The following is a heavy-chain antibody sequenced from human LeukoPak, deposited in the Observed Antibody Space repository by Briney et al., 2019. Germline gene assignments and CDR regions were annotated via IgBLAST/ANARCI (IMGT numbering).Heavy chain of an antibody. Sequence: SVKVSCKTSGYTFTSYYIHWVRQAPGQGLEWMGIINPSGGSTSYAQKFQGRVTMTRDTSTSTVYMYLSSLRSEDTAVYYCARDSLYGVVDYWGQGTLVTVSS. J-gene: IGHJ4*02. CDR2: INPSGGST. CDR3: ARDSLYGVVDY. V-gene: IGHV1-46*01. CDR1: GYTFTSYY. D-gene: IGHD4-17*01.